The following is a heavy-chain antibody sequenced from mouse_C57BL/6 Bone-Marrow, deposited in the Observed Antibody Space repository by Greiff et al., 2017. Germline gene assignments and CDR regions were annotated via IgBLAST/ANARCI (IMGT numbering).Heavy chain of an antibody. J-gene: IGHJ3*01. V-gene: IGHV1-18*01. D-gene: IGHD1-1*01. CDR3: ATRSAYYCVSKFDD. Sequence: EVKLQQSGPELVKPGASVKIPCKASGYTFTDYNMDWVKQSHGKSLEWIGDINPNNGGTIYNQKFKGKATLTVDKSSSTAYMELRSLTSEDSAVFYCATRSAYYCVSKFDDWGKGTTVTVSA. CDR1: GYTFTDYN. CDR2: INPNNGGT.